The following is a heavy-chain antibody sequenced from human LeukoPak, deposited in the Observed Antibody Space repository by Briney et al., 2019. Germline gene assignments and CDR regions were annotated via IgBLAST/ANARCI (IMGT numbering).Heavy chain of an antibody. CDR3: ARVVAGRYQDL. CDR2: ISRSSSYT. CDR1: GFTFSDYY. D-gene: IGHD6-19*01. J-gene: IGHJ5*02. Sequence: GGSLRLSCAASGFTFSDYYMSWIRQAPGKGLEWISHISRSSSYTNYADSVKGRFSVSRDHAKNSLYLQKNSLRAEDTAVYYCARVVAGRYQDLWGQGTLVAVSS. V-gene: IGHV3-11*05.